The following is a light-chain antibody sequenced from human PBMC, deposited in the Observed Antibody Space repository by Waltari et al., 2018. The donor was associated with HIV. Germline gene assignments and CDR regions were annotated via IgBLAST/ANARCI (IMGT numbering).Light chain of an antibody. CDR1: RSVDSNY. J-gene: IGKJ3*01. Sequence: TLSCRASRSVDSNYLAWYQQRPGQTPRLLIYGTSNRATGIPDRFTGGGSGADFTLSISSLEPDDFAVYYCQQYGSSFLTFGPGTKVEI. CDR3: QQYGSSFLT. V-gene: IGKV3-20*01. CDR2: GTS.